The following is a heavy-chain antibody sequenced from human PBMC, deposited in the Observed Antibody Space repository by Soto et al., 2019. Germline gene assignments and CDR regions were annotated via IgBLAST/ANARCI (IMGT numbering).Heavy chain of an antibody. CDR3: ARSQVLYQQLYWGFGP. J-gene: IGHJ5*02. CDR1: GFSLSTSGMS. Sequence: SGPTLVNPTQTLTLTCTFSGFSLSTSGMSGSWIRQPPGKALEWLALMDWDDDKYYSTSLKTRLTISKDTSENQVVLTMTNMDPVDTATYYCARSQVLYQQLYWGFGPWGQGTLVTVSS. CDR2: MDWDDDK. D-gene: IGHD2-2*02. V-gene: IGHV2-70*01.